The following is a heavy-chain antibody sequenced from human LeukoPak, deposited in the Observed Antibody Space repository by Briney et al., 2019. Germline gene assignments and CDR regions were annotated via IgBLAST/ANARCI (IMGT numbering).Heavy chain of an antibody. V-gene: IGHV1-8*03. D-gene: IGHD6-19*01. J-gene: IGHJ3*02. CDR3: ARVVKGQWLDDHAFDI. CDR1: GYTFTSYD. CDR2: MNPNSGNT. Sequence: GASVKVSCKASGYTFTSYDINWVRQATGQGLEWMGWMNPNSGNTGYAQKFQGRVTITRNTSISTAYMELRSLRSDDTAVYYCARVVKGQWLDDHAFDIWGQGTMVTVSS.